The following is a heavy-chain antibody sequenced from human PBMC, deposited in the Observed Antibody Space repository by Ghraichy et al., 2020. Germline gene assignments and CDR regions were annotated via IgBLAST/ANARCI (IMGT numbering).Heavy chain of an antibody. Sequence: GGSLRLSCVASGFSFSDYGMHWVRQAPGKGLQWIAFVQYDGTKTYYSDSVKGRFTVSRDNSKNTLSLEMNSLRPEDAALYFCAKDPHFGWYSGNLYFDSWGQGTLVAVSS. CDR3: AKDPHFGWYSGNLYFDS. CDR2: VQYDGTKT. V-gene: IGHV3-30*02. J-gene: IGHJ4*02. CDR1: GFSFSDYG. D-gene: IGHD1-26*01.